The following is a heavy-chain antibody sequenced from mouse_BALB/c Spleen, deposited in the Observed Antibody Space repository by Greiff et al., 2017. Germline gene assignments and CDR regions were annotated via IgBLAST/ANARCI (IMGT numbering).Heavy chain of an antibody. J-gene: IGHJ3*01. CDR1: GFTFSSYA. CDR2: ISSGGST. Sequence: DVMLVESGGGLVKPGGSLKLSCAASGFTFSSYAMSWVRQTPEKRLEWVASISSGGSTYYPDSVKGRFTISRDNARNILYLQMSSLRSEDTAMYYCARDYEAYWGQGTLVTVST. D-gene: IGHD2-4*01. CDR3: ARDYEAY. V-gene: IGHV5-6-5*01.